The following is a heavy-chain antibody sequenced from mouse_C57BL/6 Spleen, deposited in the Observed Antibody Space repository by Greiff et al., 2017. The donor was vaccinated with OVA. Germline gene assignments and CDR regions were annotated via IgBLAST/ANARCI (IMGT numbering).Heavy chain of an antibody. CDR3: ARWDGNYSAWFAY. V-gene: IGHV1-55*01. CDR1: GYTFTSYW. Sequence: QVQLQQPGAELAKPGASVKMSCKASGYTFTSYWITWVKQRPGQGLEWIGDIYPGSGSTNYNEKFQSKATLPVDTSSTTAYRQISSLKSEDSAVYYCARWDGNYSAWFAYWGQGTLVTVSA. D-gene: IGHD2-1*01. CDR2: IYPGSGST. J-gene: IGHJ3*01.